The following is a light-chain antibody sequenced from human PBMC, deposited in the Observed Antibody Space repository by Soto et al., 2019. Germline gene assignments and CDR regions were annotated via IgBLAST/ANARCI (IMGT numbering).Light chain of an antibody. CDR1: QTISSW. Sequence: IQMTQPPPTLPGPVEDRVPITCRASQTISSWLAWYQQKPGKAPKLLIYKASTLKSGVPSRFSGSGFGTEFSLTISSLQPDDFGSYYCQHMRTFGQGTKVDIK. CDR2: KAS. CDR3: QHMRT. J-gene: IGKJ1*01. V-gene: IGKV1-5*03.